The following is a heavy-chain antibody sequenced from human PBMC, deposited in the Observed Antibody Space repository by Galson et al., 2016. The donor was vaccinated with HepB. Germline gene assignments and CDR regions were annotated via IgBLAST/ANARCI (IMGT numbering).Heavy chain of an antibody. CDR2: INPSGGRT. J-gene: IGHJ4*02. CDR3: ARDAVVGYSLPYYFFDY. V-gene: IGHV1-46*01. CDR1: GYTLSRYY. Sequence: SVKVSCKASGYTLSRYYMHWVRQAPGQGLEWLGIINPSGGRTTYAQKLQGRVTMTRDTSTSTVYTELSSLRSEDTAVYYCARDAVVGYSLPYYFFDYWGQGTLVAVSS. D-gene: IGHD5-18*01.